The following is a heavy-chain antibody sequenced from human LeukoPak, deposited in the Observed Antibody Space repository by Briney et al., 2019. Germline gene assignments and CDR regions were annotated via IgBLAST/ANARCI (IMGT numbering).Heavy chain of an antibody. Sequence: PGRSLRLSCAPSGFTFSDYAMHWVRQAPGKGLEWVAVIAYGGTYTHHADSLKGRFTIARDNSRDTLYLHINSLRPEDTALYDCARNKAITAFFGMDVWGQGTTIIVSS. CDR3: ARNKAITAFFGMDV. CDR1: GFTFSDYA. V-gene: IGHV3-30*03. D-gene: IGHD2/OR15-2a*01. CDR2: IAYGGTYT. J-gene: IGHJ6*02.